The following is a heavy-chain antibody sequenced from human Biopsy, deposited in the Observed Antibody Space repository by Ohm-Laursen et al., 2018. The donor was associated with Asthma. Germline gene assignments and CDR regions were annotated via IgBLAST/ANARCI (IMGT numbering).Heavy chain of an antibody. CDR3: ARGQKSAGDRWFDP. V-gene: IGHV1-18*04. D-gene: IGHD6-13*01. CDR1: GYTFTSYY. Sequence: SSVKVSCKASGYTFTSYYMHWVRQAPGQGLEWMGWISAYNGNTNYAQKLQGRVTMTTDTSTSTAYMELRSLRSDDTAVYYCARGQKSAGDRWFDPWGQGTLVTVSS. J-gene: IGHJ5*02. CDR2: ISAYNGNT.